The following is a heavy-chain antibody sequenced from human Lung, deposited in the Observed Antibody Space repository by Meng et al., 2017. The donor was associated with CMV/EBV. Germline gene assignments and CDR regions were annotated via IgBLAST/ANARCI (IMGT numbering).Heavy chain of an antibody. D-gene: IGHD6-13*01. J-gene: IGHJ5*02. CDR1: GLSFSSYA. CDR3: AREDTAAAGTWFDP. CDR2: ISYDGRNQ. Sequence: SCAASGLSFSSYAMYWVRQAPGQGPEWVAVISYDGRNQYYADSVKGRFTISRDNSKNTLFLQMDNLGDEDTAVYYCAREDTAAAGTWFDPLGQGXLVTVSS. V-gene: IGHV3-30*04.